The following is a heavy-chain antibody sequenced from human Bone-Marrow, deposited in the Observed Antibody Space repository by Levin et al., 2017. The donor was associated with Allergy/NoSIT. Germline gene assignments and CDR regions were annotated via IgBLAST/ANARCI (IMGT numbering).Heavy chain of an antibody. D-gene: IGHD2-21*01. Sequence: GGSLRLSCAASGFPFSSYGMHWVRQSPGKGLEWVAVIWNDGSTKYYSDSVKGRFVISRDVSTNTLSLQMNSLRSEDTGVYYCARDPGTRGWWWKFDSWGQGTLVTVFS. CDR1: GFPFSSYG. V-gene: IGHV3-33*01. CDR2: IWNDGSTK. CDR3: ARDPGTRGWWWKFDS. J-gene: IGHJ4*02.